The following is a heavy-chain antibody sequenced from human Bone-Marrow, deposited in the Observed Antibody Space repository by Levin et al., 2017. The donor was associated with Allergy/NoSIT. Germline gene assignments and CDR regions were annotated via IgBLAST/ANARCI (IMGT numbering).Heavy chain of an antibody. V-gene: IGHV3-30-3*01. J-gene: IGHJ4*02. CDR3: AREAGYSTAWYPDY. Sequence: GESLKISCAASGFSFSTYALHWVRQAPGKGLEWVAVISYDGSVKYYADSVTGRFTISRDDSKNTLFLQMSSLRPEDTAVYYCAREAGYSTAWYPDYWGQGTLVTVSS. CDR1: GFSFSTYA. CDR2: ISYDGSVK. D-gene: IGHD6-19*01.